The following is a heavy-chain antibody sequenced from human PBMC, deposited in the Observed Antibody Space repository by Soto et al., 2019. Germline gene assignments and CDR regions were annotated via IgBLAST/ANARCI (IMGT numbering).Heavy chain of an antibody. CDR2: IYYSGGT. D-gene: IGHD4-17*01. J-gene: IGHJ4*02. Sequence: PSETLSLTSTVSGGSMRSSSYYGGWIRQPPAKGLGWIRSIYYSGGTYYNPFLKSRVTISVDTSKNHFSLKLSSVTAADTAVYYCASYYGGNSIDFWGRGTLVTVS. CDR1: GGSMRSSSYY. CDR3: ASYYGGNSIDF. V-gene: IGHV4-39*01.